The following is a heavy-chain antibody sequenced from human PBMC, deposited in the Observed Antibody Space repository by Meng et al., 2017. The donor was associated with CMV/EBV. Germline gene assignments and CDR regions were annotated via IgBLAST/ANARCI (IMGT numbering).Heavy chain of an antibody. D-gene: IGHD6-6*01. Sequence: SVKVSCKASGYTFTGYYMHWVRQAPGQGLEWMGWINPNSGGTNYAQKFQGRVTMTRDTSISTAYMELSRLRSDDTAVYCCARVREYSSSSVFDYWGQGTLVTVSS. CDR1: GYTFTGYY. V-gene: IGHV1-2*02. J-gene: IGHJ4*02. CDR3: ARVREYSSSSVFDY. CDR2: INPNSGGT.